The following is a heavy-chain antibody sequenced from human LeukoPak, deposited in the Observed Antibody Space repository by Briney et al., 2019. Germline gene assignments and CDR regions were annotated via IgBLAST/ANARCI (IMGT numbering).Heavy chain of an antibody. CDR3: GKTDIYFNPIDY. CDR2: IHRDGRT. CDR1: GVSISSSEW. J-gene: IGHJ4*02. D-gene: IGHD3-9*01. Sequence: PSGTLSLTCAVSGVSISSSEWWIWVRQPPGQGLEWIGEIHRDGRTRYNPSLESRVTMSMDYSKNQFSLSVTSVTAADTAIYYCGKTDIYFNPIDYWGPGSLVTVSS. V-gene: IGHV4-4*02.